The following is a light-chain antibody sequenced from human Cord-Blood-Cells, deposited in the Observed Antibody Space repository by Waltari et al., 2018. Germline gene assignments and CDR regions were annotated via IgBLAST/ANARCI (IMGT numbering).Light chain of an antibody. CDR2: EGS. CDR1: SSAVGSYNL. V-gene: IGLV2-23*01. J-gene: IGLJ3*02. CDR3: CSYAGSSTWV. Sequence: QSALTQPASVSGSPGQSITISCTGTSSAVGSYNLVYRYQQPPGTAPKLLIYEGSKRPSGDSHTFSGSNTGTTASLTISGLQAEDEAYYYCCSYAGSSTWVFGGGTKLTVL.